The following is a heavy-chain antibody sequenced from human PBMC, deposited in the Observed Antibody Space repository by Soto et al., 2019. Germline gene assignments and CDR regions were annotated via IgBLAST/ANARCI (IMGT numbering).Heavy chain of an antibody. CDR3: ARVPTYLFNFDF. Sequence: SETLSLTCTVSGGSISSGGYYWSWIRQHPGKGLECIGYISYRGSTYYNPSLQSRVSISVDTSKNQFSLKLYSVTAADTAVYSCARVPTYLFNFDFWGLATLVTVS. CDR1: GGSISSGGYY. V-gene: IGHV4-31*03. CDR2: ISYRGST. D-gene: IGHD2-2*01. J-gene: IGHJ4*02.